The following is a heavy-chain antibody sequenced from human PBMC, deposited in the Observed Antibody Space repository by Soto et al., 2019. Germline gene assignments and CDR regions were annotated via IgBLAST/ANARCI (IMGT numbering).Heavy chain of an antibody. Sequence: QVQLQQWGAGLLKPSETLSLTCAVYGGSFSGYYWSWIRQPPGKGLEWIGEINHSGSTNYNPSLNSRVTISVDTSKIQFSLKLSSVTAVDTAVYYCAHLNPYDSSGYYSRWGQGTLVTVSS. CDR1: GGSFSGYY. D-gene: IGHD3-22*01. CDR3: AHLNPYDSSGYYSR. V-gene: IGHV4-34*01. CDR2: INHSGST. J-gene: IGHJ4*02.